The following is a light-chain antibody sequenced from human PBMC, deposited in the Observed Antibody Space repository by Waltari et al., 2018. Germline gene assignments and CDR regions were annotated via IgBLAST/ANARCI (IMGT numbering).Light chain of an antibody. Sequence: DIQMPQSPSSLSASVGDRVTITCRASQSITSYLNSYQQKPGKAPKLLIYAASSLQSGVPSRFSGSGSVTDFTLTISSLQPEDFATYYWQQSYSTPPTFGQGTKLEIK. J-gene: IGKJ2*01. CDR3: QQSYSTPPT. V-gene: IGKV1-39*01. CDR2: AAS. CDR1: QSITSY.